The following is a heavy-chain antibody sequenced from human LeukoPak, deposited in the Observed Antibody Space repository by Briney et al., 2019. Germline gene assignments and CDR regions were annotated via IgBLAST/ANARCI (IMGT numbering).Heavy chain of an antibody. D-gene: IGHD2-2*01. V-gene: IGHV4-39*07. J-gene: IGHJ4*02. Sequence: PSETLSLTCTVSGGSISSSSYYWGWIRQPPGKGLEWIGSIYYSGSTYYNPSLKSRVTISVDTSKNQFSLKLSSVTAADTAVYYCARGPGVVVPAAILWGQGTLVTVSS. CDR3: ARGPGVVVPAAIL. CDR1: GGSISSSSYY. CDR2: IYYSGST.